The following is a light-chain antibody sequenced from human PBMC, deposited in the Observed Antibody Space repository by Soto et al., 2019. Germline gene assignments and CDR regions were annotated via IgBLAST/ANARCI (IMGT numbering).Light chain of an antibody. CDR3: QQYDNLPP. J-gene: IGKJ5*01. Sequence: DIQMTQSPSSLSASVGDRVTITCQASQDISNYLNWYQRKPGKAPKLLIYDASNLETGVPSRFSGSGSGTDFTFTISSLQPEDSATYYCQQYDNLPPLGQGTRLEIK. CDR1: QDISNY. V-gene: IGKV1-33*01. CDR2: DAS.